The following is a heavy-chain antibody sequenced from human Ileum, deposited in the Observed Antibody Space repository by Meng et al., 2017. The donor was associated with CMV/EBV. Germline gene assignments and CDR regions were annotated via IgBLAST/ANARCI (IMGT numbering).Heavy chain of an antibody. D-gene: IGHD1-26*01. V-gene: IGHV3-33*03. CDR2: IWYDGSNE. Sequence: GESLKISCAVSGLGVSDNYMVWVRQAPGKGLEWVAVIWYDGSNENYAESVKGRFTISRDNSKNTLYLQMNSLRAEDTAVYYCAKEGELHFDYWGQGTLVTVSS. J-gene: IGHJ4*02. CDR3: AKEGELHFDY. CDR1: GLGVSDNY.